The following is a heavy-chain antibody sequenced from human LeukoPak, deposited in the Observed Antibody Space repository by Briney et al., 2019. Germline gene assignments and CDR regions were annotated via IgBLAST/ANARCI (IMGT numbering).Heavy chain of an antibody. V-gene: IGHV4-61*09. CDR2: IYTSGST. CDR3: ASSRGQWLVPRYFDY. D-gene: IGHD6-19*01. CDR1: GGSISSGSYY. Sequence: SQTLSLTCTVSGGSISSGSYYWYWIRQPAGKGLEWIGHIYTSGSTNYNPSLKSRVTISVDTSKNQFSLKLSSVTAADTAVYYCASSRGQWLVPRYFDYWGQGTLVTVSS. J-gene: IGHJ4*02.